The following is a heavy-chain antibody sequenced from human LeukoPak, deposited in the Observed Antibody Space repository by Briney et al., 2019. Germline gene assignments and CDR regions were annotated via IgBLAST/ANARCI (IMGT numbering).Heavy chain of an antibody. CDR3: ARDDSGYCSGGSCRNWFDP. CDR2: IYHSGST. D-gene: IGHD2-15*01. Sequence: SGTLSLTCAVSGGSISSSNWWGWVRQPPGKGLEWIGEIYHSGSTNYNPSLKSRVTISVDKSKNQFSLKLSSVTAADTAVYYCARDDSGYCSGGSCRNWFDPWGQGTLVTVSS. J-gene: IGHJ5*02. CDR1: GGSISSSNW. V-gene: IGHV4-4*02.